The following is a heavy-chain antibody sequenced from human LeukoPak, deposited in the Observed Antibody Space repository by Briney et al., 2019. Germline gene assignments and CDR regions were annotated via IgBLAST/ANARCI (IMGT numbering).Heavy chain of an antibody. CDR2: ISGSGGST. J-gene: IGHJ4*02. CDR1: GFTFSTYA. D-gene: IGHD5-24*01. CDR3: AKENGYNYYFDY. V-gene: IGHV3-23*01. Sequence: GGSLILSCAASGFTFSTYAMSWVRQAPGKGLEWVSAISGSGGSTNYADSVKGRFTISRDNSKNTLYLQMNSLRAEDTAVYYCAKENGYNYYFDYWGQGTLVTVSS.